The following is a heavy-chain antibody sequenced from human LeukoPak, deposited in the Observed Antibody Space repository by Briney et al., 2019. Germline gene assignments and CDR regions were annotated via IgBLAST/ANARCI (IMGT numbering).Heavy chain of an antibody. J-gene: IGHJ4*02. D-gene: IGHD5-12*01. CDR1: GXSFSTNW. CDR3: GRGGYSGYEFDC. CDR2: IYPGDSDT. V-gene: IGHV5-51*01. Sequence: GESLKISCRASGXSFSTNWSGWVRQMPGRGLEWMGVIYPGDSDTRYSPSFQGQVTMSADKSISTAYLQWSSLKASDSAMYYCGRGGYSGYEFDCWGQGTLVTVSS.